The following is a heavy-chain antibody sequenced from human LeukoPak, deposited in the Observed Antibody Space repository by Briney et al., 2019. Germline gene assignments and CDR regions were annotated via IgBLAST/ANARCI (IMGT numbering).Heavy chain of an antibody. CDR3: ARTRGESGSYDAFDI. Sequence: SETLSLTCTVSGGSISSSSYYWGWIRQPPGKGLEWIGSIYYSGSTYYNPSLKSRVTISVDTSKNQFSLKLSSVTAADTAVYYCARTRGESGSYDAFDIWGQGTMVTVSS. CDR1: GGSISSSSYY. CDR2: IYYSGST. V-gene: IGHV4-39*01. D-gene: IGHD1-26*01. J-gene: IGHJ3*02.